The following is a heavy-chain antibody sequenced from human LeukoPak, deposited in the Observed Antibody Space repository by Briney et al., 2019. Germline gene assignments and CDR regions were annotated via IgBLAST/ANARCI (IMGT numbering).Heavy chain of an antibody. J-gene: IGHJ5*02. CDR1: GYTFTSYG. D-gene: IGHD2-2*02. V-gene: IGHV1-18*01. CDR2: ISAYNGNT. CDR3: ARDPVTISCSSTSCYSWFDP. Sequence: ASVKVSCKASGYTFTSYGISWVRQAPGQGLEWMGWISAYNGNTNYAQKLQGRVTMTTDTSTSTAYMELRSLRSDDTAVYYCARDPVTISCSSTSCYSWFDPGGQGTLVTVSS.